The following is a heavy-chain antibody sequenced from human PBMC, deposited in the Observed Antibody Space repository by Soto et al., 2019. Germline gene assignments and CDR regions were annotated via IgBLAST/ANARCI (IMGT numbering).Heavy chain of an antibody. Sequence: LRLSCAASGFTFSSYTLNWVRRAPGKGLEWVATSSDRRTGNTHYSDSVRGRFTLSRDFSRNILFLQMDSLRADDTALYYCTTWLTAHFDYWGRGTQVTVSS. CDR3: TTWLTAHFDY. D-gene: IGHD2-21*02. V-gene: IGHV3-23*01. CDR1: GFTFSSYT. CDR2: SSDRRTGNT. J-gene: IGHJ4*02.